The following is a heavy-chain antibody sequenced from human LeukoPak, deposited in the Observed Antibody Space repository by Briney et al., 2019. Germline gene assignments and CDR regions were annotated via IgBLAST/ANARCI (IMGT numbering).Heavy chain of an antibody. V-gene: IGHV3-74*01. CDR2: INSDGSDT. D-gene: IGHD1-26*01. Sequence: GGSLRLSCAASGFTFSSYWMHWVRQAPGKGLVRVSRINSDGSDTIYADSVKGRFTISRDNAKSTLYLQMNSLRAEDTAVYYCTRGGSPPEALGDSFDFWGPGTMVTVSS. CDR1: GFTFSSYW. CDR3: TRGGSPPEALGDSFDF. J-gene: IGHJ3*01.